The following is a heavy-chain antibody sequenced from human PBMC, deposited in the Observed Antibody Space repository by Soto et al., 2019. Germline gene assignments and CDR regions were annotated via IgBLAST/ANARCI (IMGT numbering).Heavy chain of an antibody. J-gene: IGHJ6*02. D-gene: IGHD6-13*01. CDR2: ISYDGSNK. CDR3: ARDLRAARNYYYGMDV. V-gene: IGHV3-30-3*01. Sequence: PGGSLRLSCAASGFTFSSYAMHWVRQAPGKGLEWVAVISYDGSNKYYADSVKGRFTISRDNSKNTLYLQMNSLRAEDTAVYYCARDLRAARNYYYGMDVWGQGXTVTV. CDR1: GFTFSSYA.